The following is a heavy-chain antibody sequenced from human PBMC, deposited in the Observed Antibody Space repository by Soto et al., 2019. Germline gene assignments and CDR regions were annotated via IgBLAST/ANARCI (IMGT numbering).Heavy chain of an antibody. CDR3: TTAFGVVTPAYYYGMDV. J-gene: IGHJ6*02. V-gene: IGHV3-15*07. Sequence: EVQLVESGGGLVKPGGSLRLSCAASGFTFSNAWMNWVRQAPGKGLEWVGRIKSKTDGGTTDYAAPVKGRFTISRDDSKNTLYLQMNSLKTEDTAVYYCTTAFGVVTPAYYYGMDVWGQGTTVTVSS. CDR1: GFTFSNAW. CDR2: IKSKTDGGTT. D-gene: IGHD3-3*01.